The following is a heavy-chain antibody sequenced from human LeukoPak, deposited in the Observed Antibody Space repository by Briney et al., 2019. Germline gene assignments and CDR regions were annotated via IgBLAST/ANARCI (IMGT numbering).Heavy chain of an antibody. CDR3: ARDGDHSSSGSHPFDY. V-gene: IGHV1-46*01. CDR2: INPSGGST. D-gene: IGHD6-13*01. Sequence: ASVKVSCKASRYTFTGYYVHWVRQAPGQGLEWMGIINPSGGSTSYAQKFQGRVTMTRDTSTSTVYMELSSLRSEDTAVYYCARDGDHSSSGSHPFDYWGQGTLVTVSS. J-gene: IGHJ4*02. CDR1: RYTFTGYY.